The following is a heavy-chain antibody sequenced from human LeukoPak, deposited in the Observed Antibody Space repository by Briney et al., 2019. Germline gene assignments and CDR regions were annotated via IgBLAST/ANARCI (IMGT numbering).Heavy chain of an antibody. Sequence: GASVTVSCTASGGTFSSYAISWVRQAPGQGLEWMGWISAYNGNTNYAQKLQGRVTMTTDTSTSTAYMELRSLRSDDTAVYYCARAQLLTGEIDYWGQGTLVTVSS. CDR2: ISAYNGNT. CDR3: ARAQLLTGEIDY. D-gene: IGHD1-26*01. CDR1: GGTFSSYA. V-gene: IGHV1-18*01. J-gene: IGHJ4*02.